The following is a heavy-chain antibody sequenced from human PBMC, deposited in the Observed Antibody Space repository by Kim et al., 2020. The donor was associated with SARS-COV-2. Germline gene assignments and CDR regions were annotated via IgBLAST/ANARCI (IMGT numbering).Heavy chain of an antibody. CDR2: INQSGST. Sequence: SETLSLTCAVYGGSFSGYYWSWIRQPPGKGLEWIGEINQSGSTNYNPSLKSRVTISVDTSKNQFSLKLSSVTAADTAVYYCASLGTDQGEEERVSRLYYYYFGGDVWGQGTTVTVSS. D-gene: IGHD3-16*01. CDR1: GGSFSGYY. J-gene: IGHJ6*02. CDR3: ASLGTDQGEEERVSRLYYYYFGGDV. V-gene: IGHV4-34*01.